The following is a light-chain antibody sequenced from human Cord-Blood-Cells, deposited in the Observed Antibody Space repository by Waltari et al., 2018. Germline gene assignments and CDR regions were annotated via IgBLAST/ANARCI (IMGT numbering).Light chain of an antibody. CDR3: SSYTSSSTLV. CDR1: SSVVGGSNY. CDR2: DVS. J-gene: IGLJ2*01. V-gene: IGLV2-14*01. Sequence: QSALTQPASVSGSPGQSITLSFPGTSSVVGGSNYVSWYKQHPGKAPQLMIHDVSNRPSGVSNRFAGSKSGNTASLTISGLQAEDEADYYCSSYTSSSTLVFGGGTKLTVL.